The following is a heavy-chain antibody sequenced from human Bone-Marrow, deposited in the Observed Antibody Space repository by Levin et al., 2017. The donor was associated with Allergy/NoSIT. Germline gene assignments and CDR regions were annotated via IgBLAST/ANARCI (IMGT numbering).Heavy chain of an antibody. CDR1: GFSFGSYA. J-gene: IGHJ4*02. Sequence: GESLKISCAASGFSFGSYAMHWVRQTPGAGLDWVAVISYDGRNQDYADSVKGRFTISRDNSMNTLFLQINSLTAEDTAVYYCARGGDTYYDFWSVYITSFDLWGQGTLVSVSS. V-gene: IGHV3-30*04. D-gene: IGHD3-3*01. CDR2: ISYDGRNQ. CDR3: ARGGDTYYDFWSVYITSFDL.